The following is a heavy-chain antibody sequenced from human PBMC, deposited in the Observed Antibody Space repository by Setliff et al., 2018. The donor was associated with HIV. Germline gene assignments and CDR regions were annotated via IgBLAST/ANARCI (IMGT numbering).Heavy chain of an antibody. CDR1: GFTFSSYW. D-gene: IGHD3-16*01. CDR2: ISTDGSST. CDR3: ARAQGVDYYDSLGY. Sequence: GGSLRLSCAASGFTFSSYWMHWVRQPPGKGLVWVSRISTDGSSTTSADSVEGRFTISRDNAKNTLYLQVNSLRAEDTAVYYCARAQGVDYYDSLGYWGQGTLVTVSS. V-gene: IGHV3-74*01. J-gene: IGHJ4*02.